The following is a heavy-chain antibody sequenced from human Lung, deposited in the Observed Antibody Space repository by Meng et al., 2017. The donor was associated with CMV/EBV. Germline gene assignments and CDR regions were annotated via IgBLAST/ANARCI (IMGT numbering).Heavy chain of an antibody. J-gene: IGHJ4*02. V-gene: IGHV1-69*10. CDR2: FIHFLNKA. Sequence: QFQVVCAGVEVKQPASVLKICCKTSGGALSTYTLSWVRQAPGQGFDGMGGFIHFLNKAKSAPRFQERVTFTAEETTTTAYMELSSLTFEGTAVYFCARGRGNQPLFDFWGQGTLVTVS. CDR3: ARGRGNQPLFDF. D-gene: IGHD2/OR15-2a*01. CDR1: GGALSTYT.